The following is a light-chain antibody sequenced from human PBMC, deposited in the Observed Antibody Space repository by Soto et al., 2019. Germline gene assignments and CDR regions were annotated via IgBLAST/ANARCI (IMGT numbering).Light chain of an antibody. V-gene: IGKV3-20*01. CDR3: QQYGSSPRT. CDR1: QSVSSSY. CDR2: GAS. Sequence: EIVLTQSPGTLLLSPGERSTLSCRASQSVSSSYLAWYQQKPGQAPRLLIYGASSRATGIPDRFSGSGSGTDFTLTISRLEPEDFAVYYCQQYGSSPRTFGQGTKGDIK. J-gene: IGKJ1*01.